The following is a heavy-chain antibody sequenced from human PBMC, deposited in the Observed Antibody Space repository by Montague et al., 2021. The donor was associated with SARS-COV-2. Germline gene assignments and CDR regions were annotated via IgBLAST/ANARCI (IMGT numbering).Heavy chain of an antibody. J-gene: IGHJ5*02. V-gene: IGHV4-39*01. CDR1: GGSISSSSYY. CDR2: IYYSGST. Sequence: SETLSLTCTVSGGSISSSSYYWGWLRQPPGKGLAWIGSIYYSGSTYYNPSPNSRATISVDTSKNQFSLKLSSVTAADTAVYHCASQEYYYDSSGYGRMDWCEPWGQGTLVGVAA. D-gene: IGHD3-22*01. CDR3: ASQEYYYDSSGYGRMDWCEP.